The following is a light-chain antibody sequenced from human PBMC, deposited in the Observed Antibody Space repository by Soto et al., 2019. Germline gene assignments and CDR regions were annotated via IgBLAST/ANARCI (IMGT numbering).Light chain of an antibody. CDR3: QQYNSSPLT. CDR1: QSISDW. CDR2: DAS. Sequence: DIQMTQSPSTLSASVGDRVTITCRANQSISDWLAWYQQKPGKAPNLLIYDASNLESGVPSRFSGSGSGTEFTLTISILQPDDFATYYCQQYNSSPLTFGGGTKMEIK. V-gene: IGKV1-5*01. J-gene: IGKJ4*01.